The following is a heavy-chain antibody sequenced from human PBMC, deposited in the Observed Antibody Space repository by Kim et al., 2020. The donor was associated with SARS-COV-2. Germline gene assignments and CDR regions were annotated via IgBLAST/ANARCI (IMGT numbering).Heavy chain of an antibody. J-gene: IGHJ3*02. Sequence: ASVKVSCKASGYTFTSYAMHWVRQAPGQRLEWMGWINAGNGNTKYSQKFQGRVTITRDTSASTAYMELSSLRSEDTAVYYCARDRLLWFGELLGDAFDIWGQGTMVTVSS. CDR2: INAGNGNT. D-gene: IGHD3-10*01. V-gene: IGHV1-3*01. CDR1: GYTFTSYA. CDR3: ARDRLLWFGELLGDAFDI.